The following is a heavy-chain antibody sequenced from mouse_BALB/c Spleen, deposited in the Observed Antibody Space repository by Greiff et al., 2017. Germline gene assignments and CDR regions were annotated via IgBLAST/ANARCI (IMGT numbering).Heavy chain of an antibody. J-gene: IGHJ1*01. V-gene: IGHV8-8*01. CDR3: ARIKYYGSSYCYWYFDV. D-gene: IGHD1-1*01. CDR1: GFSLSTSGMG. CDR2: IWWDDDK. Sequence: QVQLKESGPGILQPSQTLSLTCSFSGFSLSTSGMGVGWIRQPSGKGLEWLAHIWWDDDKYYNTALKSGLTISKDTSKNQVFLKIASVDTADTATYYCARIKYYGSSYCYWYFDVWGAGTTVTVSS.